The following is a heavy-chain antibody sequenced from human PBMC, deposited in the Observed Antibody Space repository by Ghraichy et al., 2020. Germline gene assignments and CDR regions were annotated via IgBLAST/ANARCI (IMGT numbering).Heavy chain of an antibody. Sequence: GESLNISCVASGFTVINYAMSWVRQAPGKGLEWVSAISGIGDEIYYADSVKGRFTISRDNSKNTVYLQMNSLRAEDTAVYFCARDRINVIPEAIYDFWGQGTQVTVSS. CDR1: GFTVINYA. D-gene: IGHD2-2*01. CDR3: ARDRINVIPEAIYDF. V-gene: IGHV3-23*01. J-gene: IGHJ4*02. CDR2: ISGIGDEI.